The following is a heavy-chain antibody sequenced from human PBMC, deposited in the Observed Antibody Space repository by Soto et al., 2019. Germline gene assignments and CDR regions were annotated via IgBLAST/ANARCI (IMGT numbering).Heavy chain of an antibody. D-gene: IGHD2-21*01. Sequence: QVQLQESGPGLVKPSQTLSLTCTVSGGSISSGGYYWSWIRQHPGKGLEWIGYIYYSGSTYYNPSLKSPVTISVDTSKNQFSRKLGSVTAADTAVYYCAASCVGCGGFNYYGMDVWGQGTTVTVSS. CDR1: GGSISSGGYY. J-gene: IGHJ6*02. CDR3: AASCVGCGGFNYYGMDV. CDR2: IYYSGST. V-gene: IGHV4-31*01.